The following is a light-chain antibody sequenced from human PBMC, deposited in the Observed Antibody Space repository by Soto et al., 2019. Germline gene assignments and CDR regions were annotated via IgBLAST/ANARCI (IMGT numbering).Light chain of an antibody. CDR3: QQYHNWWT. V-gene: IGKV3-15*01. Sequence: EILLTQSPATLSLSPGERATLSCRASQSVSSYLAWYQQKPGQAPRLLIYGASTRVTGIPARLSGSGSGTEFTLTIRSLQSEDFAVYDCQQYHNWWTFGQGTKVDIK. CDR2: GAS. J-gene: IGKJ1*01. CDR1: QSVSSY.